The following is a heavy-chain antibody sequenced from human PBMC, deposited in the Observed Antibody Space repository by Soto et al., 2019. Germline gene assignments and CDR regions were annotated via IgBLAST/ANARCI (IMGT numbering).Heavy chain of an antibody. D-gene: IGHD6-6*01. Sequence: ASVKVSCKASGYSFTKYAMHWVRQAPGQRLEWMGWINTGNGNTKYLQKFQGRVTITRDTSATTAYMELSSLRAEDTAIYYCVRGGNEWRSSSFLDYWGQGTPVTVSS. CDR3: VRGGNEWRSSSFLDY. CDR1: GYSFTKYA. V-gene: IGHV1-3*04. CDR2: INTGNGNT. J-gene: IGHJ4*02.